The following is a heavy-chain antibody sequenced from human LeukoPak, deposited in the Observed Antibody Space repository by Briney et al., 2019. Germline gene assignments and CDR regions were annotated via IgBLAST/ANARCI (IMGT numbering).Heavy chain of an antibody. CDR1: GFTFSSYS. V-gene: IGHV3-21*01. J-gene: IGHJ4*02. D-gene: IGHD7-27*01. Sequence: GGSLRLSCAASGFTFSSYSMNWVRQAPGKGLEWVSSISSSSSYIYYADSVKGRFTISRDNAKNSLYLQMNSLRAEDTAVYYCARAPTPHGDFVGYFDFWGQGTPGPRLF. CDR2: ISSSSSYI. CDR3: ARAPTPHGDFVGYFDF.